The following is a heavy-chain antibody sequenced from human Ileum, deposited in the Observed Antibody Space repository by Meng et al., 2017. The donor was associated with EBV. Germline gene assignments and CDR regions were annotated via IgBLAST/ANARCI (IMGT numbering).Heavy chain of an antibody. Sequence: VDVQESGPGLGKPSGTLSLTCAVSGGSISSSNWWNWVRQPPGKGLEWIGEIYYSGSTIYNPSLKSRVTISVDKSKNLFSLKLSSVTAADTAVYYCARGYGSGRDYFDYWGQGTLVTVSS. V-gene: IGHV4-4*02. CDR2: IYYSGST. J-gene: IGHJ4*02. CDR3: ARGYGSGRDYFDY. CDR1: GGSISSSNW. D-gene: IGHD3-10*01.